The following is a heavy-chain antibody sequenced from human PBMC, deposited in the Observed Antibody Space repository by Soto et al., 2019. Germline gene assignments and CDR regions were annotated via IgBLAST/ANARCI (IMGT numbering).Heavy chain of an antibody. CDR3: AKTRLYDNNDYHRDGFDV. D-gene: IGHD5-12*01. J-gene: IGHJ3*01. Sequence: EVNLLESGGGLVQPGASLRLSCAASGFRLWTYSMSWVRQAPGKGLEWVSGISGDGSATSYADSLKGRFTVSRDNSKDTLCLQMNTLRVEDTAVYYCAKTRLYDNNDYHRDGFDVWGPGTAVTVS. V-gene: IGHV3-23*01. CDR2: ISGDGSAT. CDR1: GFRLWTYS.